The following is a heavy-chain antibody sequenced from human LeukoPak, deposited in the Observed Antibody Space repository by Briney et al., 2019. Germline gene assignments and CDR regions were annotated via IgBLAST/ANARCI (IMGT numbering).Heavy chain of an antibody. CDR2: IYYSGST. CDR3: ARSVVEHAFDI. D-gene: IGHD2-15*01. V-gene: IGHV4-30-4*08. Sequence: PSETLSLTCTVSGGSISSSSYYWSWIRQPPGKGLEWIGYIYYSGSTYYNPSLKSRVTISVDTSKNQFSLKLSSVTAADTAVYYCARSVVEHAFDIWGQGTMVTVSS. J-gene: IGHJ3*02. CDR1: GGSISSSSYY.